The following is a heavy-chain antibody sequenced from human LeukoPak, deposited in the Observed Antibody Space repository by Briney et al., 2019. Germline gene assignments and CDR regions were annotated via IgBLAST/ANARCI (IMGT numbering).Heavy chain of an antibody. V-gene: IGHV1-3*02. D-gene: IGHD6-13*01. CDR3: ARGGYSSSWPLDY. Sequence: ASVKVSCKASGYTFTSYAMHWVRQAPGQRLQSMGWSNAGNGNTKYSQEFQGRVTITRDTSASTAYTELSSLRSDDMAVYYCARGGYSSSWPLDYWGQGTLVTVSS. CDR1: GYTFTSYA. CDR2: SNAGNGNT. J-gene: IGHJ4*02.